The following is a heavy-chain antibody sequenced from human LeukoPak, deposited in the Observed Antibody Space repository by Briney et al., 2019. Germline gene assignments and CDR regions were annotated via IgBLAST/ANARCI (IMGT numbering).Heavy chain of an antibody. J-gene: IGHJ4*02. Sequence: PGGSLRLSCSAAGFTFRSHAMHWVRQAPGKGLEYVSTINDDGSLTYYADSVKGRFTISRDDSKNTLYLQMNSLKTEDTAVYYCATFHYHDGSRWVAGYWGQGTQVTVSS. V-gene: IGHV3-64*04. CDR1: GFTFRSHA. CDR2: INDDGSLT. D-gene: IGHD3-22*01. CDR3: ATFHYHDGSRWVAGY.